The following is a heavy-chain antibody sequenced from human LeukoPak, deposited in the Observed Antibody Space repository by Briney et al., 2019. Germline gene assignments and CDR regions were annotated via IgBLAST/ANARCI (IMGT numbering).Heavy chain of an antibody. CDR3: ARWTREYYDSSGYYY. CDR2: IKQDGSEK. J-gene: IGHJ4*02. V-gene: IGHV3-7*01. D-gene: IGHD3-22*01. CDR1: GFTFSSYW. Sequence: PGGSLRLSCAASGFTFSSYWMTWVRQAPGKGLEWVANIKQDGSEKSYVDSVKGRFTISRDNAKNSLYLQMNSLRAEDTAVYCCARWTREYYDSSGYYYWGQGTLVTVSS.